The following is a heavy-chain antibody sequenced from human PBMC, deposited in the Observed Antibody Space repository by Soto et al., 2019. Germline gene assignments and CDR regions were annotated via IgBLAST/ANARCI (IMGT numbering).Heavy chain of an antibody. CDR2: ISYDGSNK. CDR3: ARVVSSVTRFDY. CDR1: GFTFSSYA. D-gene: IGHD3-22*01. V-gene: IGHV3-30-3*01. J-gene: IGHJ4*02. Sequence: QVQLVESGGGVVQPGRSLRLSCAASGFTFSSYAMHWVRQAPGKGLEWVAVISYDGSNKYYADSVKGRFTISRDNSKNSLDLEMSSLRGENMGVFDCARVVSSVTRFDYWGQGTLVTSSP.